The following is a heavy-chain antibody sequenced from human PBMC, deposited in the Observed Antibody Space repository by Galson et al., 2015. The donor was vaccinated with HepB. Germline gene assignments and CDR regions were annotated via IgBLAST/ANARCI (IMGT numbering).Heavy chain of an antibody. CDR3: AKDLPYSSGWCLGY. D-gene: IGHD6-19*01. CDR2: ISGSGGST. V-gene: IGHV3-23*01. CDR1: GFTFSSYA. Sequence: SLRLSCAASGFTFSSYAMSWVRQAPGKGLEWVSAISGSGGSTYYADSVKGRFTISRDNSKNTLYLQMNSLRAGDTAVYYCAKDLPYSSGWCLGYWGQGTLVTVSS. J-gene: IGHJ4*02.